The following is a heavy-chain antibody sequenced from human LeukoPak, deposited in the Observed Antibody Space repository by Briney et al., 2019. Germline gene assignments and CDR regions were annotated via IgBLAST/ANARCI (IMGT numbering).Heavy chain of an antibody. J-gene: IGHJ5*02. D-gene: IGHD4-11*01. V-gene: IGHV4-31*03. Sequence: SQTLSLTCTVSGGSISSGGYYWSWIRQHPGKGLEWIGYIYYSGSTYYNPSLKSRVTISVDTSKNQFSLKLSSVTAAGTAVYYCARLRYSNYTFDPWGQGTLVTVSS. CDR3: ARLRYSNYTFDP. CDR1: GGSISSGGYY. CDR2: IYYSGST.